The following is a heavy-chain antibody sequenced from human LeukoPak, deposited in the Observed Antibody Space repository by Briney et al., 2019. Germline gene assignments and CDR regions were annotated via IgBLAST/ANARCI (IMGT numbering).Heavy chain of an antibody. CDR1: GGSISSYY. CDR3: ARGDYYDSSGPNFDY. CDR2: IYYSGST. Sequence: PETLSLTCTVSGGSISSYYWSWIRQPPGKGLEWIGYIYYSGSTNYNPSLKSRVTISVDTSKNQFSLKLSSVTAADTAVYYCARGDYYDSSGPNFDYWGQGTLVTVSS. J-gene: IGHJ4*02. D-gene: IGHD3-22*01. V-gene: IGHV4-59*01.